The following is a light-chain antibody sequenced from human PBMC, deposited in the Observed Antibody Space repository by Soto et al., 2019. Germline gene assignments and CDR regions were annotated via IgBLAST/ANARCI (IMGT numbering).Light chain of an antibody. CDR2: DND. Sequence: QSALTQPPSVSAAAGQKVTISCSGSSSNIENNYVSWYQQLPGTAPKLVIYDNDGRPSGIPDRFSGSKSGTSATLAITGLQTGDEADYYCATWDDSLSAGVFGTGTKLTVL. CDR3: ATWDDSLSAGV. J-gene: IGLJ1*01. CDR1: SSNIENNY. V-gene: IGLV1-51*01.